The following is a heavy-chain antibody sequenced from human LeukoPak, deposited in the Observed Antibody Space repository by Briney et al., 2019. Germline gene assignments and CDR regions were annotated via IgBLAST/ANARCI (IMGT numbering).Heavy chain of an antibody. D-gene: IGHD2-2*01. J-gene: IGHJ3*02. CDR2: ISYDGNNK. CDR1: EFTFSNYA. CDR3: ARVQGVGYHLLFAAFDI. Sequence: GGSLRLSCAASEFTFSNYAMPWVRQAPGKGLEWVAVISYDGNNKYYADSVKGRFTISRDNSKNTLYVQMNSLRAEDTAVYYCARVQGVGYHLLFAAFDIWGQGTMVTVSS. V-gene: IGHV3-30-3*01.